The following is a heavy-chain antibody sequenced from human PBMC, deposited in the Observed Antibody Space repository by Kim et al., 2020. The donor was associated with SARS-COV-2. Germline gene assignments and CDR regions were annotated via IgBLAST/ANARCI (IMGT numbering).Heavy chain of an antibody. D-gene: IGHD6-19*01. J-gene: IGHJ4*02. Sequence: ASVKVSCKASGYTFTTYYIHWVRQAPGQGLEWMGLINPNDGSTSFAQKFQGRVTMTRDTSTSTVYMEASSLRSEDTAVYYCARDRGGTALVAGTPEPFFDFWGQGTLVTVSS. CDR1: GYTFTTYY. CDR3: ARDRGGTALVAGTPEPFFDF. CDR2: INPNDGST. V-gene: IGHV1-46*01.